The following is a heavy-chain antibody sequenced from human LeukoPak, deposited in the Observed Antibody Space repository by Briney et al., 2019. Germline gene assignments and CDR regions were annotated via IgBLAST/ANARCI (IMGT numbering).Heavy chain of an antibody. CDR1: GGSISGNY. Sequence: PSETLSRTCTVSGGSISGNYWSWIRQSPGKGLEWIGYIHYSGNTNYNPSLKSRVTISVDTSENQFSLKLSSVTAADTAVYYCARDSSGYRRGSFDYWGQGTLVTVSS. CDR2: IHYSGNT. J-gene: IGHJ4*02. CDR3: ARDSSGYRRGSFDY. V-gene: IGHV4-59*13. D-gene: IGHD3-22*01.